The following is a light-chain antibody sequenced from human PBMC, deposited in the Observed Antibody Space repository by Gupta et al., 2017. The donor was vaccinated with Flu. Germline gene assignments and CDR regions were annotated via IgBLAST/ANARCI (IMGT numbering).Light chain of an antibody. CDR2: KAS. V-gene: IGKV1-5*03. CDR3: QQYNSLPRT. CDR1: QSISSW. J-gene: IGKJ4*02. Sequence: PSTLSASVGDRVTITCRASQSISSWLAWYQQKPGKAPKLLIYKASTLESGVPSTFSGSGSGTEFTLTISSLQPDDFATYYCQQYNSLPRTFGGGTKVEIK.